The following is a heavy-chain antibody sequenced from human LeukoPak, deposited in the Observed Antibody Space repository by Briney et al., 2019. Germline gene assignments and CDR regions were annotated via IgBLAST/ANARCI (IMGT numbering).Heavy chain of an antibody. CDR3: AREENSGWSHDY. CDR1: GYTFTSYG. CDR2: VSAYNGNT. D-gene: IGHD6-19*01. J-gene: IGHJ4*02. Sequence: ASVKVSCKASGYTFTSYGISWVRQAPGQGLEWMGWVSAYNGNTNYAQKLQGRVTMTTDTSTSTAYMELRSLRSDDTAVYYCAREENSGWSHDYWGQGTLVTVSS. V-gene: IGHV1-18*01.